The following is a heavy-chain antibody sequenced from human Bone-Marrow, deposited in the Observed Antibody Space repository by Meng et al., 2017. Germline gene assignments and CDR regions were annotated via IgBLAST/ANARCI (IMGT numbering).Heavy chain of an antibody. J-gene: IGHJ5*02. D-gene: IGHD2-2*02. V-gene: IGHV4-30-4*08. CDR2: MHYNGIT. Sequence: QVQLQESGPGLVKPSQTLSLTCTGSGSSISNDENYWSWIRQSPGEGLEWIGYMHYNGITYYNPSLRSRATMLVDTSTNEFSLKLSSVTAADTAVYYCARYCSSTSCHNWFDPWGQGILVTVSS. CDR3: ARYCSSTSCHNWFDP. CDR1: GSSISNDENY.